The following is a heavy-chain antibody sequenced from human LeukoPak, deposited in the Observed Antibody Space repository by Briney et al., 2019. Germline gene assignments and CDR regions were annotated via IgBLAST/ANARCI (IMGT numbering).Heavy chain of an antibody. CDR1: GGSISSGSYY. D-gene: IGHD3-10*01. CDR3: ARERFGELFPKNWFDP. V-gene: IGHV4-61*02. Sequence: PSQTLSLTCTVSGGSISSGSYYWSWIRQPGGKGLEWIGRIYTSGSTNYNPSLKSRVTISVDTSKNQFSLKLSSVTAADTAVYYCARERFGELFPKNWFDPWGQGTLVTVSS. J-gene: IGHJ5*02. CDR2: IYTSGST.